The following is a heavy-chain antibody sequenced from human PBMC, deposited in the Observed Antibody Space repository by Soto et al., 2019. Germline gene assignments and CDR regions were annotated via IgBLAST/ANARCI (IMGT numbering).Heavy chain of an antibody. CDR3: ARSPSYYTLNAFDI. V-gene: IGHV1-2*04. J-gene: IGHJ3*02. CDR2: INPNSGGT. CDR1: GYTFTGYY. D-gene: IGHD2-2*02. Sequence: ASVKVSCKASGYTFTGYYMHWVRQAPGQGLEWMGWINPNSGGTNYAQKFQGWVTMTRDTSISTAYMELSRLRSDDTAVYYCARSPSYYTLNAFDIWGQGTMVTVSS.